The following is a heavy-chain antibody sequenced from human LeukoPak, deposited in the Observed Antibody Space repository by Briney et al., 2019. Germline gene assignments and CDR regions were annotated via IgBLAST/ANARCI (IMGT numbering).Heavy chain of an antibody. Sequence: GGSLRLYGAASGFTVSSNYMSWVRQAPGKGLEWVSVIYSGGSTYYADSVKGRFTISRDNSKETLYLQMNSLRAEDTAVYYCAMRYYYGSGSYLDYWGQGTLVTVSS. CDR1: GFTVSSNY. D-gene: IGHD3-10*01. V-gene: IGHV3-66*02. CDR3: AMRYYYGSGSYLDY. CDR2: IYSGGST. J-gene: IGHJ4*02.